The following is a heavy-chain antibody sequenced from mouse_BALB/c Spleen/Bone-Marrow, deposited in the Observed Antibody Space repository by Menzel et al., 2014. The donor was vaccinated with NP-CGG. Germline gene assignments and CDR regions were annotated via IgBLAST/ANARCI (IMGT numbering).Heavy chain of an antibody. Sequence: VMLVESGPDLVAPSQSLSITCTVSGFSLTSYGVHWVRQPPGKGLEWLVVIWSDGSTTYNSALKSRLSISKDNSKSQVFLKMNSLQTDDTAMYYCVRHRYDVGAMDYWGQGTLVTVSS. V-gene: IGHV2-6-2*01. D-gene: IGHD2-12*01. CDR3: VRHRYDVGAMDY. J-gene: IGHJ4*01. CDR1: GFSLTSYG. CDR2: IWSDGST.